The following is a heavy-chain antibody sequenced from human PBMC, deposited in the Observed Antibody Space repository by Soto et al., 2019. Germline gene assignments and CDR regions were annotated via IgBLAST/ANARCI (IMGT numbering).Heavy chain of an antibody. V-gene: IGHV4-31*03. D-gene: IGHD2-21*02. Sequence: QVQLQESGPGLVKPSQTLSLTCTVSGGSISSGGYYWSWIRQHPGKGLEWIGYIYYSGSTYYNPSLNSRVTISVDKSKNQFSLKLSSVTAADTAVYYCARVFWYGGNSPYFDYWGQGTLVTVSS. CDR1: GGSISSGGYY. CDR3: ARVFWYGGNSPYFDY. CDR2: IYYSGST. J-gene: IGHJ4*02.